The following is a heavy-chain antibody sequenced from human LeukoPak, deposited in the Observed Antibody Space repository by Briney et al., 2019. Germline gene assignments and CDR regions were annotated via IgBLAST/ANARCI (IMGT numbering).Heavy chain of an antibody. Sequence: ASVKVSCKTSGYSFIDYYIHWVRQAPGQGLEWMGWINSNSADTNYAQNFQGRVTMTRDTSISTAYMELSRLRSDDTALYYCARIGVSARGTNFHHWGQGTLVTVSS. CDR1: GYSFIDYY. CDR2: INSNSADT. D-gene: IGHD6-13*01. V-gene: IGHV1-2*02. CDR3: ARIGVSARGTNFHH. J-gene: IGHJ1*01.